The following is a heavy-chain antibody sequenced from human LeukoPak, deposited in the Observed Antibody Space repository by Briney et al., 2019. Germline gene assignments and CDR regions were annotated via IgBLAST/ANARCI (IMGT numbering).Heavy chain of an antibody. Sequence: SETLSLTCTVSGGSISSYYWSWIRQPAGKGLEWIGRIYTSGSTNYNPSLKSRVTMSVDTSKNQFSLKLSSVTAADTAVYYCARSMVQGVMESLSPAYYYYGMDVWGQGTTVTVSS. CDR3: ARSMVQGVMESLSPAYYYYGMDV. CDR1: GGSISSYY. J-gene: IGHJ6*02. V-gene: IGHV4-4*07. CDR2: IYTSGST. D-gene: IGHD3-10*01.